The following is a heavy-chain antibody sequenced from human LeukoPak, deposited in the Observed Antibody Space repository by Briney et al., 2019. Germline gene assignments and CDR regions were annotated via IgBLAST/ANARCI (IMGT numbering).Heavy chain of an antibody. CDR2: ISYDGSGT. CDR3: AKEWGITAAGRVYFQH. Sequence: GGSLRLSCAASGFTFSSYGMHWVRQAPGKGLEWVTVISYDGSGTNYADSVKGRFTISRDDSKNIPYLQMNSLRAEDTAVYYCAKEWGITAAGRVYFQHWGQGTLVTVSS. V-gene: IGHV3-30*18. D-gene: IGHD6-13*01. J-gene: IGHJ1*01. CDR1: GFTFSSYG.